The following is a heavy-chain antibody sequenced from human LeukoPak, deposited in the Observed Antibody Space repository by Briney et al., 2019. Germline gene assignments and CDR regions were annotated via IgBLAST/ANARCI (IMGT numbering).Heavy chain of an antibody. Sequence: GASVKVSCKASGYTFTSYGISWVRQAPGQGLEWMGWISAYNGNTNYAQKFQGRVTMTEDTSTDTAYMELSSLRSEDTAVYYCATDQGVGATNYYYYGMDVWGQGTTVTVSS. V-gene: IGHV1-18*01. D-gene: IGHD1-26*01. CDR3: ATDQGVGATNYYYYGMDV. J-gene: IGHJ6*02. CDR2: ISAYNGNT. CDR1: GYTFTSYG.